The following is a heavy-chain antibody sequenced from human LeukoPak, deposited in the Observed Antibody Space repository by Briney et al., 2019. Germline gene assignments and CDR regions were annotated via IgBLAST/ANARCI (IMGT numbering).Heavy chain of an antibody. CDR1: GFTFNAFG. D-gene: IGHD6-19*01. Sequence: GGSLRLSCAASGFTFNAFGMNWVRQAPGKGLEWVSYIGTTSGAIYYADSVKGRFTISRDSAKNSLYLQMNSLRAEDTAVYYCAKGSLAVAGGDYWGQGTLVTVSS. CDR3: AKGSLAVAGGDY. J-gene: IGHJ4*02. CDR2: IGTTSGAI. V-gene: IGHV3-48*01.